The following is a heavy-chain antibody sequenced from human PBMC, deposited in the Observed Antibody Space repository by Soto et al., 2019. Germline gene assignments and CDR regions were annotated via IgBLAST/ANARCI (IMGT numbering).Heavy chain of an antibody. CDR1: GFTFSSFA. J-gene: IGHJ3*02. D-gene: IGHD2-15*01. CDR3: AKDRDDIGMVDAFEI. V-gene: IGHV3-23*01. CDR2: ISGSGVAT. Sequence: CGSRGLSCSASGFTFSSFAMTLSRQAPEKGLEYVSAISGSGVATYYAASMKGRFTVSRDNSKNTLYLHMNSQRAEDTALSYCAKDRDDIGMVDAFEIWGQRTMVTASS.